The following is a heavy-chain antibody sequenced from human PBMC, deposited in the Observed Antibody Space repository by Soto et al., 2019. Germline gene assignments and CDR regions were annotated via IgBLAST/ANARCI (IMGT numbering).Heavy chain of an antibody. CDR2: ISYTGGNK. CDR1: GFSFTPYA. J-gene: IGHJ4*02. D-gene: IGHD3-3*01. CDR3: ASDLKRGCDY. Sequence: PGGSLRLSCAACGFSFTPYAMSWVRQAPGKGLEWVSSISYTGGNKYSADSVKGRFTISRVNSKNTLYLQMNSLRAEDTAIYDCASDLKRGCDYCGQGILVTVSS. V-gene: IGHV3-23*01.